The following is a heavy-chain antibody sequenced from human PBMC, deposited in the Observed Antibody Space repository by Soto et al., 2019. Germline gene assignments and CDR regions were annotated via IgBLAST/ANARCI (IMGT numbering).Heavy chain of an antibody. V-gene: IGHV3-7*01. CDR1: EVTFDKYY. CDR3: ARGNWNYYYGFDV. CDR2: IKPDGSEQ. Sequence: XGSLKLSCSASEVTFDKYYMTWVRQAPGKGPEWVANIKPDGSEQYYVDSVKGRFTISRDNANNSLYLQMNSLRAGDTAVYFCARGNWNYYYGFDVWGQGTTVTVSS. J-gene: IGHJ6*02. D-gene: IGHD1-20*01.